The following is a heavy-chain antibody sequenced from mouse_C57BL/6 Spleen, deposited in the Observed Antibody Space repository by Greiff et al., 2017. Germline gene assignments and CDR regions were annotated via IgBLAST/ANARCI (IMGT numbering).Heavy chain of an antibody. J-gene: IGHJ2*01. D-gene: IGHD1-1*01. CDR2: ISSGGDYI. Sequence: EVKLVESGEGLVKPGGSLKLSCAASGFTFSSYAMSWVRQTPEKRLEWVAYISSGGDYIYYADTVKGRFTISRDNARNTLYLQMSSLKSEDTAMYYCTREYSSSYYFDYWGQGTTLTVSS. CDR3: TREYSSSYYFDY. CDR1: GFTFSSYA. V-gene: IGHV5-9-1*02.